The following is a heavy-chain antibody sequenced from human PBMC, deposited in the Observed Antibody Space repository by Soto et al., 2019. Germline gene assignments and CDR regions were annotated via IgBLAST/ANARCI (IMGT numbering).Heavy chain of an antibody. CDR2: IRSKSNSYAT. J-gene: IGHJ4*02. V-gene: IGHV3-73*01. Sequence: EVQLVESGGGLVQPGGSLKLSCAVSGFTFSGSAMHWVRQASGKRLEWVGRIRSKSNSYATAYAASVKGRFTISRDDSKNTAYLQMNSLKTEDTAVYYCTRGYGDYVRDYWGQGTLVTVSS. CDR3: TRGYGDYVRDY. D-gene: IGHD4-17*01. CDR1: GFTFSGSA.